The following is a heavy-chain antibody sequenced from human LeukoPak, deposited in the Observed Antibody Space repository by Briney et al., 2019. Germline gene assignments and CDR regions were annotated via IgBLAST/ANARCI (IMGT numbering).Heavy chain of an antibody. CDR2: ISAYNGNT. CDR3: AREEGYSSGRSFDY. D-gene: IGHD6-19*01. J-gene: IGHJ4*02. V-gene: IGHV1-18*01. CDR1: GGTFSSYA. Sequence: ASVKVSCKASGGTFSSYAISWVRQAPGQGLEWMGWISAYNGNTNYAQKLQGRVTMTTDTSTSTAYMELRSLRSDDTAVYYCAREEGYSSGRSFDYWGQGTLVTVSS.